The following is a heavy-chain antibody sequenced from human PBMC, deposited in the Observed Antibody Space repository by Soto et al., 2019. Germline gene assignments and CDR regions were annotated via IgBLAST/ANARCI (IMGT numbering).Heavy chain of an antibody. J-gene: IGHJ4*02. V-gene: IGHV4-59*01. D-gene: IGHD6-6*01. CDR1: GGSISSYY. CDR2: IYYSGST. Sequence: SETLSLTCTVSGGSISSYYWSWIRQPPGKGLEWIGYIYYSGSTNYNPSLKSRVTISVDTSKNQFSLKLSSVTAADTAVYYCVRGRPYSSSAADYFDYWGQGTLVTVSS. CDR3: VRGRPYSSSAADYFDY.